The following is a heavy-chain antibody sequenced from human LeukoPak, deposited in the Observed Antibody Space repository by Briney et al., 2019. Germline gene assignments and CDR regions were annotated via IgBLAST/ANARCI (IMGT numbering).Heavy chain of an antibody. D-gene: IGHD3-3*01. CDR3: ARVGLEWLFDHYYFDY. V-gene: IGHV4-39*07. CDR1: GGSISSSSYY. J-gene: IGHJ4*02. Sequence: SETLSLTCTVSGGSISSSSYYWGWIRQPPGKGLEWIGSIYYSGSTYYNPSLKSRVTISVDTSKNQFSLKLSSVTAADTAVYYCARVGLEWLFDHYYFDYWGQGTLVTVSS. CDR2: IYYSGST.